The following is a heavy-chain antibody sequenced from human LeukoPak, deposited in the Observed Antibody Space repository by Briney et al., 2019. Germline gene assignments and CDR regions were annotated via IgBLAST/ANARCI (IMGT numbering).Heavy chain of an antibody. CDR2: ISGDGGST. D-gene: IGHD4-17*01. Sequence: GGSLRLSCAASGFTFDDYAMHWVRQAPGKGLEWVSLISGDGGSTYYADSVKGRFTISRDNCKNSLYLQMNSLRTEDTALYYCAKDLTSMTTVTYFDYWGQGTLVTVSS. V-gene: IGHV3-43*02. J-gene: IGHJ4*02. CDR1: GFTFDDYA. CDR3: AKDLTSMTTVTYFDY.